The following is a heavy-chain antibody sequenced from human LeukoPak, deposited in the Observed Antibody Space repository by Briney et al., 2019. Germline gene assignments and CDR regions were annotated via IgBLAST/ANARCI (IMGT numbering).Heavy chain of an antibody. CDR2: ISGDGGST. V-gene: IGHV3-43*02. CDR1: GFTFDDYA. Sequence: PGRSLRLSCAASGFTFDDYAMHWVRQAPGKGLEWVSLISGDGGSTYYADSVKGRFTISRDNSKNSLYLQMNSLRTEDTALYYCAKDYDILTGLDYWGQGTLVTVSS. CDR3: AKDYDILTGLDY. J-gene: IGHJ4*02. D-gene: IGHD3-9*01.